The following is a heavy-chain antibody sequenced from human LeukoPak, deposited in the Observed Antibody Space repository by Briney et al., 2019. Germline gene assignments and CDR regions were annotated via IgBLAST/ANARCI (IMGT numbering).Heavy chain of an antibody. CDR1: GFTFSSYS. CDR2: ISSSSSYI. Sequence: GGSLRLSCAASGFTFSSYSMNWVRQAPGRGLEWVSSISSSSSYIYYADSVKGRFTISRDKAKNSLYLQMNSLRAEDTAVYYCARVGAAAGGTYFDYWGQGTLVTVSS. CDR3: ARVGAAAGGTYFDY. D-gene: IGHD6-13*01. J-gene: IGHJ4*02. V-gene: IGHV3-21*01.